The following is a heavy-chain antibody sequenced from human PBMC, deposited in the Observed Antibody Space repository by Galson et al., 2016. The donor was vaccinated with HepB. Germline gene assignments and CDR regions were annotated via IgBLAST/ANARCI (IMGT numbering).Heavy chain of an antibody. Sequence: SLRLSCAASGFTFSSYDMHWVRQAPGKGLEWVAFISYDGSNKKYADSVKGRFTISRDNPKKTLYLQMNSLRAEDTAVYYCAKDGRIYCSSASCHDHFHYWGQVTLVTVSS. J-gene: IGHJ4*02. CDR1: GFTFSSYD. V-gene: IGHV3-30*18. CDR3: AKDGRIYCSSASCHDHFHY. CDR2: ISYDGSNK. D-gene: IGHD2-2*01.